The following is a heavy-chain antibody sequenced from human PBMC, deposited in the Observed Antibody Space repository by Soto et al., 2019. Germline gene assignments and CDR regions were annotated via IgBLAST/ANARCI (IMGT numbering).Heavy chain of an antibody. CDR2: IYCSGST. CDR3: ARDQAPQSIAAAGTGRYPVYGMDV. J-gene: IGHJ6*02. Sequence: SDTLSLTCPVSGFSISRGFYYWSWIRQHPGKGLEWIGYIYCSGSTYYNPSLKSRVTISVDTSKNQFSLKLSSVTAADTVVYYCARDQAPQSIAAAGTGRYPVYGMDVWGQGTKVTVSS. CDR1: GFSISRGFYY. V-gene: IGHV4-31*03. D-gene: IGHD6-13*01.